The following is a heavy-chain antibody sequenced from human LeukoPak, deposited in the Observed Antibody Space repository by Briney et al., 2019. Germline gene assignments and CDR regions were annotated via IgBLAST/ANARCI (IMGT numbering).Heavy chain of an antibody. CDR3: ATVRYSSSPFDY. Sequence: SVKVSCKASGFTFTSSAVQWVRQARGQRLEWIGWIVVGSGNTNYAQKFQGRVTMTEDTSTDTAYMELSSLRSEDTAVYYCATVRYSSSPFDYWGQGTLVTVSS. J-gene: IGHJ4*02. V-gene: IGHV1-58*01. CDR1: GFTFTSSA. D-gene: IGHD6-6*01. CDR2: IVVGSGNT.